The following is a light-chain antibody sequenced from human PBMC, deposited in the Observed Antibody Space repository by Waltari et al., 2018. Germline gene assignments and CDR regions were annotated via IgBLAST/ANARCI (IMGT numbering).Light chain of an antibody. CDR2: EVS. CDR1: SSDVGGYHY. J-gene: IGLJ1*01. Sequence: QSALTQPASVSGSPGQSITIPCTGTSSDVGGYHYVTFYQHHPGKAPKLMIYEVSNRPSGVSNRFSGSKSGNTASLTISGLQAEDEADYYCSSYTSSSTLYVFGTGTKVTVL. CDR3: SSYTSSSTLYV. V-gene: IGLV2-14*01.